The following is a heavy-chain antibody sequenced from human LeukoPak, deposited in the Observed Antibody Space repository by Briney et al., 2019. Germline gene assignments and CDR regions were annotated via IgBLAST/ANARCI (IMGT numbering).Heavy chain of an antibody. Sequence: ASVKVSCKASGYTFTSYAMHWVRQAPGQRLEWMGWINAGNGNTKYSQKFQGRVTITRDTSASTAYMELRSLRSDDTAVYYCARSARFLEWSPLFDPWGQGTLVTVSS. D-gene: IGHD3-3*01. CDR3: ARSARFLEWSPLFDP. CDR1: GYTFTSYA. V-gene: IGHV1-3*01. J-gene: IGHJ5*02. CDR2: INAGNGNT.